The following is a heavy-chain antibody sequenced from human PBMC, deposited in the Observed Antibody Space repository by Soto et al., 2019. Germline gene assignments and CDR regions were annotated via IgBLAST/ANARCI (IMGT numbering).Heavy chain of an antibody. CDR2: ISYDDSYR. J-gene: IGHJ4*02. CDR1: GFTFANYG. Sequence: PGGSLRLPCAASGFTFANYGMLWVRQAPGKGLEWVALISYDDSYRYYTNSGRGRFTISRDNSKNMVFLHMDSLQGDDTAVYYCAGGDYGDSIDFWGQGTLVTVSS. V-gene: IGHV3-33*01. CDR3: AGGDYGDSIDF. D-gene: IGHD4-17*01.